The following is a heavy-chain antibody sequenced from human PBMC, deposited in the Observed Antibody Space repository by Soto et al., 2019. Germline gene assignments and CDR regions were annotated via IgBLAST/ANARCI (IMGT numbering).Heavy chain of an antibody. J-gene: IGHJ6*02. D-gene: IGHD6-13*01. CDR2: INPNSGGT. CDR1: GYTFTGYY. Sequence: XSVKVSCKASGYTFTGYYMHWVRQAPVQGLEWMGWINPNSGGTNYAQKFQGRVTMTRDTSISTAYMELSRLRSDDTAVYYCARSSAAGTSYYYYGMDVWGQGTTVTVSS. V-gene: IGHV1-2*02. CDR3: ARSSAAGTSYYYYGMDV.